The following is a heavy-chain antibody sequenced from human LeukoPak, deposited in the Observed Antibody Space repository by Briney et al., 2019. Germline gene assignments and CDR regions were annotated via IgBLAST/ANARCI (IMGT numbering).Heavy chain of an antibody. CDR2: IYYSGST. CDR3: ARPWLWSALYIPSPYYFDY. J-gene: IGHJ4*02. Sequence: PSETLSLTCTVSGGSISSYYWSWIRQPPGKGLEWIGYIYYSGSTNYNPSLKSRVTISVDTSKNQFSLKLSSVTAADTAVYYCARPWLWSALYIPSPYYFDYWGQGTLVTVSS. V-gene: IGHV4-59*12. CDR1: GGSISSYY. D-gene: IGHD2-21*01.